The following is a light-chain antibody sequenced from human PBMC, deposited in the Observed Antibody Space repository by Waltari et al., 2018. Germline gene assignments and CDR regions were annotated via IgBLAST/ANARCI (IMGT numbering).Light chain of an antibody. J-gene: IGKJ1*01. Sequence: CRTSESVRRALSWYQQKPGQAPRLLIYDSSTRATGVPDRFSGSGFGTDFSLTISRLEPEDFAVYYCQHNVRLPVTFGQGTRVEIK. CDR3: QHNVRLPVT. V-gene: IGKV3-20*01. CDR2: DSS. CDR1: ESVRRA.